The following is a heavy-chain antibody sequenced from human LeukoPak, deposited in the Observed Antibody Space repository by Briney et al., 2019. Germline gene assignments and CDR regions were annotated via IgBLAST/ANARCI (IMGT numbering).Heavy chain of an antibody. D-gene: IGHD6-13*01. V-gene: IGHV3-48*01. CDR2: IDTSSPTI. CDR3: ARGVAAAGTFDY. J-gene: IGHJ4*02. Sequence: GGSLRLSCVASGFLLSSYSMNWVRQAPGKGLEWVSYIDTSSPTIYYADSVKGRFTISRDNAKNSLYLPMNSLRAEDTAMYYCARGVAAAGTFDYWGQGTLVTVSS. CDR1: GFLLSSYS.